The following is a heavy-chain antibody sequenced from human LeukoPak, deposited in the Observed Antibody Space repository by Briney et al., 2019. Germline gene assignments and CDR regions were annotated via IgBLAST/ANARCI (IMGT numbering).Heavy chain of an antibody. J-gene: IGHJ3*02. D-gene: IGHD1-20*01. CDR2: INPDSGDT. V-gene: IGHV1-2*02. CDR1: GYTFTGYF. Sequence: ASVKVSCKASGYTFTGYFMHWVRQAPGQGLEWMGWINPDSGDTNYAQKFQGRVTMTRDTSITTAYMEVSRLRSDDTALYYCARVRYNWNDVDAFDIWGQGTMVTVSS. CDR3: ARVRYNWNDVDAFDI.